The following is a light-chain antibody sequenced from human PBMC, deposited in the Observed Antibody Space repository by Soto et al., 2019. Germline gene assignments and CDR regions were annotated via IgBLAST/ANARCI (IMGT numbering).Light chain of an antibody. CDR2: DAS. J-gene: IGKJ1*01. CDR3: QQRSNFWT. CDR1: QSVSSY. Sequence: EIVLTQSPATLYLSPGERATLSCRASQSVSSYLAWYQQKPGQAPRLLIYDASNRATGIPARFSGSGSGTDFTLTISSLEPEDFAVYYCQQRSNFWTFGQGTKVEIK. V-gene: IGKV3-11*01.